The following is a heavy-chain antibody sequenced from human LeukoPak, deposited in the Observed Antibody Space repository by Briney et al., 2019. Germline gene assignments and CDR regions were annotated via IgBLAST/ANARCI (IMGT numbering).Heavy chain of an antibody. CDR3: AGSVTSRVVLDY. D-gene: IGHD3-10*01. J-gene: IGHJ4*02. CDR2: IYYSGST. Sequence: SETLPLTCTVSGGSISSGGYYWSWIRQHPGKGLEWIGYIYYSGSTYYNPSLKSRVAISVDTSKNQFSLKLSSVTAADTAICYCAGSVTSRVVLDYWGRGTLVTVSS. V-gene: IGHV4-31*03. CDR1: GGSISSGGYY.